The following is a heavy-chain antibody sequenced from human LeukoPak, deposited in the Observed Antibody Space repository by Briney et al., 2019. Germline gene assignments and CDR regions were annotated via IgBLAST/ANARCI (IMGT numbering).Heavy chain of an antibody. J-gene: IGHJ4*02. V-gene: IGHV1-2*02. D-gene: IGHD5-18*01. CDR2: INPNSGDT. CDR3: TTSWIQVYYFDY. Sequence: GESLKISCKASGYTFTAYYMHWVRQAPGQGLEWMGWINPNSGDTRYAQRFQGRVTMTRDTSISTAYMELSRLRSDDTAVYYCTTSWIQVYYFDYWGQGTLVTVSS. CDR1: GYTFTAYY.